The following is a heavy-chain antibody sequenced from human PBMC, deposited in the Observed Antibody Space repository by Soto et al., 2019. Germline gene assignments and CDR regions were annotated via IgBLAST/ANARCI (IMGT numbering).Heavy chain of an antibody. V-gene: IGHV1-8*01. Sequence: QVQLVQSGAEVREPGASVKVSCKASGYSFSSLDINWVRQTTGQGLEWMGWMQPRDGRTGYAQKFQGRVTMTRDTSINTAYMELSSLTSDDTAFCYCARGVTAGVDYWGQGTLVTVSS. D-gene: IGHD1-26*01. CDR2: MQPRDGRT. CDR1: GYSFSSLD. J-gene: IGHJ4*02. CDR3: ARGVTAGVDY.